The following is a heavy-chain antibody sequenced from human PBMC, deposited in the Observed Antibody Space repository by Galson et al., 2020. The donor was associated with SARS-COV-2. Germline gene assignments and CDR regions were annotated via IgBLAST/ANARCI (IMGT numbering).Heavy chain of an antibody. J-gene: IGHJ4*02. CDR1: GGSIWGYD. CDR2: IYNSGGT. V-gene: IGHV4-59*08. Sequence: ETSETLSLTCTVSGGSIWGYDWIWNRQPPGKGLEWIGYIYNSGGTNYNPSLKDRVTISVDTSRNQFSLKLSSVPAADTAVYYCARRGGGRYFNYYFDYWGQGTLVTVSS. D-gene: IGHD3-9*01. CDR3: ARRGGGRYFNYYFDY.